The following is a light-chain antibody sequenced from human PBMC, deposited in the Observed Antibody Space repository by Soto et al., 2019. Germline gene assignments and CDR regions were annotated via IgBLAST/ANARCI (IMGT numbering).Light chain of an antibody. CDR2: GNS. Sequence: QSVLTQPPSVSGAPGQRVTISCSGSSSNIGAGYEVHWYQQLPGTAPKLLICGNSNRPSGVPDRFSGSKSGTSASLAITGLQAEDEADYYCQSYDSSLRGYVFGPGTKLTAL. J-gene: IGLJ1*01. CDR1: SSNIGAGYE. CDR3: QSYDSSLRGYV. V-gene: IGLV1-40*01.